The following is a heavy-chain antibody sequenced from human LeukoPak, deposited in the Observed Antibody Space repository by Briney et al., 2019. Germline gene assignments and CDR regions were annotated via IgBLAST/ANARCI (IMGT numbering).Heavy chain of an antibody. D-gene: IGHD6-19*01. CDR3: ARVGIAVAGTGSWFDP. Sequence: ASVNVSFKSSGYTFTSYGISWVRQPPAQGLEGMGGISAYNGNTNYAQKLQGRVTMNTDTSTSTAYMELRSLRSADTAVYYCARVGIAVAGTGSWFDPWGQGNLVTVSS. J-gene: IGHJ5*02. CDR2: ISAYNGNT. V-gene: IGHV1-18*01. CDR1: GYTFTSYG.